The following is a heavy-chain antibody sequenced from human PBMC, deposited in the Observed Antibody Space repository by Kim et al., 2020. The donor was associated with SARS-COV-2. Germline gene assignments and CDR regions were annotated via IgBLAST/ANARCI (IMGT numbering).Heavy chain of an antibody. D-gene: IGHD5-18*01. J-gene: IGHJ4*02. CDR1: GFTFDDYG. Sequence: GGSLRLSCAASGFTFDDYGMHWVRQAPGKGLEWVSGISWNSGSIGYADSVKGRFTISRDNAKNSLYLQMNSLRAEDTALYYCAKPPTFEDTAMVDWGQGTLVTVSS. CDR2: ISWNSGSI. CDR3: AKPPTFEDTAMVD. V-gene: IGHV3-9*01.